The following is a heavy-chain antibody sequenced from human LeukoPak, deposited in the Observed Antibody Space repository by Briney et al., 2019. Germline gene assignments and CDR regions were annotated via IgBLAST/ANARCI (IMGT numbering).Heavy chain of an antibody. J-gene: IGHJ4*02. V-gene: IGHV1-8*01. CDR2: MNPNSGNT. CDR3: ARGRGYDSSGYLESDFDY. Sequence: GASVKVSCKASGYTFTSYDINWVRQATGQGLEWMGWMNPNSGNTGYAQKFQGRVTMTRNTSISTAYTELSSLRSEDTAVYYCARGRGYDSSGYLESDFDYWGQGTLVTVSS. D-gene: IGHD3-22*01. CDR1: GYTFTSYD.